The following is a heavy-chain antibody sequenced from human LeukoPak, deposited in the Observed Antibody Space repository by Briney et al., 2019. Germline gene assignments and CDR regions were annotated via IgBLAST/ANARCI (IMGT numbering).Heavy chain of an antibody. D-gene: IGHD3-10*01. CDR2: INPNSGGT. J-gene: IGHJ6*03. CDR3: ARGRTRRTYGSGDYYYMDV. CDR1: GYTFTGYY. Sequence: ASVKVSCKASGYTFTGYYMHWVRQAPGQGLEWMGWINPNSGGTYYAQKFQGRVTMTRDTSISTAYMELSRLRSDDTAVYYCARGRTRRTYGSGDYYYMDVWGKGTTVTISS. V-gene: IGHV1-2*02.